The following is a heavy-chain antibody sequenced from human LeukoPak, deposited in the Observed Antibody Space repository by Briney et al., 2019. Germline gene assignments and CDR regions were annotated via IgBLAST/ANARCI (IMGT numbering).Heavy chain of an antibody. CDR3: AREARFFDY. CDR1: GYSIGSAYS. J-gene: IGHJ4*02. CDR2: ILHSGST. V-gene: IGHV4-38-2*02. Sequence: SETLSLTCTVSGYSIGSAYSWGWIRQPPGKGLEFIGSILHSGSTYSNPALKSRVTISIDTSKNQFSLKLTAVTAADTAVYYCAREARFFDYWGQGTLVTVSS. D-gene: IGHD3-3*01.